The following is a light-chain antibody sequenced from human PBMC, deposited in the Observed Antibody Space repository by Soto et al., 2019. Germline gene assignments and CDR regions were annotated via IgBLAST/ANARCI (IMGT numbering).Light chain of an antibody. V-gene: IGKV1-5*01. CDR3: QQYNSYPYT. CDR1: QSISSW. Sequence: DIQMTQSPSTLSASVGDRVTITCRASQSISSWLAWYQQKPGKAPKLLIYDASSLESGVPSRFSGSGSGTDFTPTISSLQPDDFATYYCQQYNSYPYTFGQGTKLEIK. J-gene: IGKJ2*01. CDR2: DAS.